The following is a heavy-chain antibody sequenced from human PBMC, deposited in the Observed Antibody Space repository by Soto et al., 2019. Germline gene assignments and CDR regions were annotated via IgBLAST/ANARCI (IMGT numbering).Heavy chain of an antibody. CDR2: INAGNGNT. J-gene: IGHJ4*02. Sequence: QVQLVQSGAEVKKPGASVKVSCKASGYTFTSYAIHWVRQAPGQRLEWMGWINAGNGNTKYSQKFQDRVTITRDTSASTAYMELSSLRSEDTAVYYCARDLGGWPDYWGQGTLVTVTS. CDR3: ARDLGGWPDY. V-gene: IGHV1-3*01. CDR1: GYTFTSYA. D-gene: IGHD6-19*01.